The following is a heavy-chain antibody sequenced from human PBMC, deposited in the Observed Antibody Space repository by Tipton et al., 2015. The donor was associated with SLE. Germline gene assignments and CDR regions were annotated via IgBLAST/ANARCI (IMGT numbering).Heavy chain of an antibody. CDR1: GYTFTGYY. D-gene: IGHD2-2*01. CDR3: AREGGVCSSTSCYDY. V-gene: IGHV1-2*02. Sequence: QLVQSGAEVKKPGASVKVSCKASGYTFTGYYMHWVRQAPGQGLEWMGWINPNSGGTNYAQKFQGRVTMTRDTSISTAYMELSRLRSDDTAVYYCAREGGVCSSTSCYDYWGQGTLVTVSS. J-gene: IGHJ4*02. CDR2: INPNSGGT.